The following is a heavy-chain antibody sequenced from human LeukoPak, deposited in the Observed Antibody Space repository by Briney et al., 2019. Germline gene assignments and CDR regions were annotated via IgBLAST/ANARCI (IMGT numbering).Heavy chain of an antibody. J-gene: IGHJ4*02. CDR3: ARDRTTVTTYYFDY. V-gene: IGHV1-18*01. D-gene: IGHD4-17*01. CDR2: ISAYNGNT. Sequence: VRQAPXXXLEWMGWISAYNGNTNYAQKLQGRVTMTTDTSTSTAYMELRSLRSDDTAVYYCARDRTTVTTYYFDYWGQGTLVTVSS.